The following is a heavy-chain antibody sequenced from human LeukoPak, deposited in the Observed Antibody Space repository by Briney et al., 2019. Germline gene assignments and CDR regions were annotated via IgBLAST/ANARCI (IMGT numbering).Heavy chain of an antibody. V-gene: IGHV3-33*01. Sequence: GGSLRLSCAASGFTFSSHCMHWVRQALGKGLEWVAVIWYDVDNKYYLDSVKGRFTISRDNSKNTVYLQMNGLRVEDTAVYYCARDRGYYGSYSFDHWGQGTLVTVSS. J-gene: IGHJ4*02. CDR3: ARDRGYYGSYSFDH. CDR2: IWYDVDNK. D-gene: IGHD1-26*01. CDR1: GFTFSSHC.